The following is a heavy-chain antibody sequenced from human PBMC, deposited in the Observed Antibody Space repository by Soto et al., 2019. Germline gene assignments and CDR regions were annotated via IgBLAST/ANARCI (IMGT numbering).Heavy chain of an antibody. CDR1: GGSISSGDYY. J-gene: IGHJ5*02. CDR2: IYYSGST. D-gene: IGHD1-20*01. CDR3: ARTHGITGTIPDWFDP. V-gene: IGHV4-30-4*01. Sequence: QVQLQESGPGLVKPSQTLSLTCTVSGGSISSGDYYWSWIRQPPGKGLEWIGYIYYSGSTYYNPSLKSRVTMSVEASKSQFSLTLSSVTAADTAVYYCARTHGITGTIPDWFDPWGQGTLVTVSS.